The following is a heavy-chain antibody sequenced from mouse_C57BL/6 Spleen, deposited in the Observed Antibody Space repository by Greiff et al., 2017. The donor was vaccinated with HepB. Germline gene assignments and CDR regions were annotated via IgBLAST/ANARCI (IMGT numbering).Heavy chain of an antibody. J-gene: IGHJ1*03. V-gene: IGHV1-81*01. CDR1: GYTFTSYG. CDR3: ARGGDYDYDVWYFDV. Sequence: VQLQQSGAELARPGASVKLSCKASGYTFTSYGISWVKQRTGQGLEWIGEIYPRSGNTYYNEKFKGKATLTADKSSSTAYMELRSLTSEDSAVYFCARGGDYDYDVWYFDVWGTGTTVTVSS. D-gene: IGHD2-4*01. CDR2: IYPRSGNT.